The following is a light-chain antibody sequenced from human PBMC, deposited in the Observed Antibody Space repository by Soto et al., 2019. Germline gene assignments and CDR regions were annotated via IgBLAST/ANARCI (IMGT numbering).Light chain of an antibody. Sequence: EIVLTQSPATLSLSPGERATLSCRASQSVNIYLAWYQQKPGQAPRLLIYDVSNRATGIPARFSGSGSGTEFTLTISSLEPEDIAVYYCQQRSNWRVTFGGGTKVDIK. CDR1: QSVNIY. V-gene: IGKV3-11*01. CDR3: QQRSNWRVT. CDR2: DVS. J-gene: IGKJ4*01.